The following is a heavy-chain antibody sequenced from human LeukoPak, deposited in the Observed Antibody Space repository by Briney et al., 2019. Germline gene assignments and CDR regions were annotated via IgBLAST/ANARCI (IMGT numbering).Heavy chain of an antibody. Sequence: SVKVSCKASGYTFTSYAISWVRQAPGQGLEWMGGIIPIFGTANYAQKFQGRVTITTDESTSTAYMELSSLRSEDTAVYYCAHAGGDTLYNWFDPWGQGTLVTVSS. J-gene: IGHJ5*02. V-gene: IGHV1-69*05. CDR2: IIPIFGTA. D-gene: IGHD3-9*01. CDR1: GYTFTSYA. CDR3: AHAGGDTLYNWFDP.